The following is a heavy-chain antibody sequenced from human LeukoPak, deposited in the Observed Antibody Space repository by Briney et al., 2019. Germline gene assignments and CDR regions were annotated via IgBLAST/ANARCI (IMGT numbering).Heavy chain of an antibody. J-gene: IGHJ1*01. CDR1: GFTFSSYG. D-gene: IGHD1-26*01. CDR3: AKDHRGATSLPEYFQH. Sequence: GGSLRLSCAASGFTFSSYGMHWVRQAPGKGLEWVAVISYDGSNKYYADSVKGRFTISRDNSKNTLYLQMNSLRAEDTAVYYCAKDHRGATSLPEYFQHWGQGTLVTVSS. CDR2: ISYDGSNK. V-gene: IGHV3-30*18.